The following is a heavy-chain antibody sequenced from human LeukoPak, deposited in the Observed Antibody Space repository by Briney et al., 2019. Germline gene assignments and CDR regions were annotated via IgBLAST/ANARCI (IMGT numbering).Heavy chain of an antibody. CDR3: ARALGKYCSSTSCYTEGAFDI. Sequence: SQTLSLTCAISGDSVSSNSAAWNWIRQSPSRCLEWLGRTYYRSKWYNDYAVSVKSRITINPDTSKNQFSLQLNSVTPEDTAVYYCARALGKYCSSTSCYTEGAFDIWGQGTMVTVSS. J-gene: IGHJ3*02. D-gene: IGHD2-2*02. V-gene: IGHV6-1*01. CDR1: GDSVSSNSAA. CDR2: TYYRSKWYN.